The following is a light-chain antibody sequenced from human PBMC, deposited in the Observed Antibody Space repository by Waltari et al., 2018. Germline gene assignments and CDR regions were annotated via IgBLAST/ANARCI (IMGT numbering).Light chain of an antibody. CDR3: QQYDNWLGT. V-gene: IGKV3-15*01. CDR2: GAS. CDR1: QSIRSN. J-gene: IGKJ1*01. Sequence: EIVMTQSPATLSVFPGERATLSCRASQSIRSNLAWYQHKPGQAPRLLIYGASTRATGIPARFSGSGSGTEFPLTISRLQSEDFAVYFCQQYDNWLGTFGQGTKVEI.